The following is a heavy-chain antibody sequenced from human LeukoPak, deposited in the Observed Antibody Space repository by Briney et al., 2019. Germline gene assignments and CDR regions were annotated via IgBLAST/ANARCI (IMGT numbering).Heavy chain of an antibody. CDR2: IYTSGST. J-gene: IGHJ6*02. D-gene: IGHD2-15*01. V-gene: IGHV4-61*02. Sequence: SETLSLTCTVSGGSNSSGSYHWSWIRQPAGKGLEWIGRIYTSGSTNYNPALKSRVTISLDTSKNQFSLKLSSVTAADTAVYHCARHYCSDGQNCYYENGMDVWGQGTTVTVSS. CDR3: ARHYCSDGQNCYYENGMDV. CDR1: GGSNSSGSYH.